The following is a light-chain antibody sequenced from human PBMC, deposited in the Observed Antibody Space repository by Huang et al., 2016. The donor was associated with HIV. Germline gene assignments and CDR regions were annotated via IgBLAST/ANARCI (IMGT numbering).Light chain of an antibody. CDR3: QQYDNWPPGLT. CDR2: DTS. J-gene: IGKJ4*01. Sequence: EIVMTQSPATLSVSPGGGATLLCRASQNVRSNLAWYQQTPGQAPRLLIYDTSTRASGVPARFSGSGSGTEFTLTISGLQSEDFAVYYCQQYDNWPPGLTFGGGTKVEI. CDR1: QNVRSN. V-gene: IGKV3D-15*01.